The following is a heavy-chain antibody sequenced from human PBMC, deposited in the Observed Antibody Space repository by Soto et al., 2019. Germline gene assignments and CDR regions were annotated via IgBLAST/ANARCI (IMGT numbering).Heavy chain of an antibody. J-gene: IGHJ4*02. Sequence: PGGSLRLSCAASGFTFSTYDMHWVRQAPGKGLAWVAVIWFDGTNTYYAESVKGRFTISRDNSKNTLYLQMNSLRAEDTAVYYFVKDSYDKMAGYYGPDYWGQGTLVNVSS. CDR3: VKDSYDKMAGYYGPDY. D-gene: IGHD3-3*01. V-gene: IGHV3-33*06. CDR2: IWFDGTNT. CDR1: GFTFSTYD.